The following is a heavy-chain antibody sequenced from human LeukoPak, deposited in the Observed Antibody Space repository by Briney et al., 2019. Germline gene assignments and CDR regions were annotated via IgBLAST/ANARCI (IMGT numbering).Heavy chain of an antibody. Sequence: PGGSLRLSCAASGFTFSSYGMHWVRQAPGKGLEWVAFIRYDGSNKYYADSVKGRFTISRDNSKNTLYVQMNSLRAEDTAVYYCAKDELLGIVAAAVTYMDVWGKGTTVTISS. CDR2: IRYDGSNK. CDR1: GFTFSSYG. CDR3: AKDELLGIVAAAVTYMDV. J-gene: IGHJ6*03. V-gene: IGHV3-30*02. D-gene: IGHD2-2*01.